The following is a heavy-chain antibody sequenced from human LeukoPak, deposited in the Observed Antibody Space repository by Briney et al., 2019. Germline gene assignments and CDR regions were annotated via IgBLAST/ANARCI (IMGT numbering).Heavy chain of an antibody. V-gene: IGHV4-59*11. CDR1: GDSISDHY. CDR3: ARGRYDSSGYGI. J-gene: IGHJ4*02. CDR2: IYYSGGT. Sequence: SETLSLTCTVSGDSISDHYWSWIRQPPGKGLEWIGYIYYSGGTNNNPSLKSRVTISVDTSKNQFSLKLSSVTAADTAVYYCARGRYDSSGYGIWGQGTLVTVSS. D-gene: IGHD3-22*01.